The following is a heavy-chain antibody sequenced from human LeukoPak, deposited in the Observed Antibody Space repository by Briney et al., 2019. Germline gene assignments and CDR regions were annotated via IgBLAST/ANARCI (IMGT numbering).Heavy chain of an antibody. CDR3: ARDPGVRYFDL. D-gene: IGHD3-10*01. CDR2: INHSGST. CDR1: GGSFSGYY. J-gene: IGHJ2*01. V-gene: IGHV4-34*01. Sequence: SETLSLTCAVYGGSFSGYYWSWIRQPPGKGLEWIGEINHSGSTNYNPSLKSRVAISVDMSKNQFSLKLSSVTAADTAVYYCARDPGVRYFDLWGRGTLVTVSS.